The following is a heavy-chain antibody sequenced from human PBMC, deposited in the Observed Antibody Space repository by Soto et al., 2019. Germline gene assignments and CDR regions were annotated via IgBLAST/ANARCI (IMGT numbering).Heavy chain of an antibody. Sequence: ASVKGSCKASGYTFTSYGISWVRQAPGQGLEWMGWISAYNGNTNYAQKLQGRVTMTTDTSTSTAYMELRSLRSDDTAVYYCARERYYYDSSGTVNWFDPWGQGTLVTVSS. CDR3: ARERYYYDSSGTVNWFDP. J-gene: IGHJ5*02. V-gene: IGHV1-18*01. D-gene: IGHD3-22*01. CDR1: GYTFTSYG. CDR2: ISAYNGNT.